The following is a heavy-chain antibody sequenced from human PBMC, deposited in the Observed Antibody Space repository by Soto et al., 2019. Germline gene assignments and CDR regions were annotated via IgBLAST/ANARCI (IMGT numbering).Heavy chain of an antibody. CDR2: ISGSGGST. V-gene: IGHV3-23*01. CDR1: GFTFSSYA. D-gene: IGHD6-19*01. CDR3: ARDGGVVVAVDAFDV. Sequence: PGGSLRLSCAASGFTFSSYAMSWVRQAPGKGLEWVSAISGSGGSTYYADSVKGRFTISRDNSKNTLYLQMNSLRVEDTALYYCARDGGVVVAVDAFDVWGQGTMVTVSS. J-gene: IGHJ3*01.